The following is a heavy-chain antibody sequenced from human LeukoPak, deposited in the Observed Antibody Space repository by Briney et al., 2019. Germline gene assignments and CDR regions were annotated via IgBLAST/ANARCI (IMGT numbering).Heavy chain of an antibody. D-gene: IGHD1-26*01. Sequence: GRSLRLSCAASGFTFDDYAMHWVRQAPGKGLEWVSGISWYSGSIGYADSVKGRFTISRDNAKNSLYLQMNSLRAEDTALYYCAKVHSGSYFGTGFGYAFDIWGQGTMVTVSS. J-gene: IGHJ3*02. CDR2: ISWYSGSI. CDR3: AKVHSGSYFGTGFGYAFDI. V-gene: IGHV3-9*01. CDR1: GFTFDDYA.